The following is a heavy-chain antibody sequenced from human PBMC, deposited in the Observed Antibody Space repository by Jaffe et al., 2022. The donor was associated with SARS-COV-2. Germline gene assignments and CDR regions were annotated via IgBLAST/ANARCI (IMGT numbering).Heavy chain of an antibody. Sequence: QVQLLESGPGLVEPSQTLSLTCTVSGGSINSGVYYWNWIRQPAGKGLEWIGRIYTSGNTNYNPSLKSRVTISVDTSKNQFSLTLSSVTAADTAVYFCAREGLTAPTGSWFDPWGQGTLVTVSS. J-gene: IGHJ5*02. D-gene: IGHD1-1*01. V-gene: IGHV4-61*02. CDR2: IYTSGNT. CDR3: AREGLTAPTGSWFDP. CDR1: GGSINSGVYY.